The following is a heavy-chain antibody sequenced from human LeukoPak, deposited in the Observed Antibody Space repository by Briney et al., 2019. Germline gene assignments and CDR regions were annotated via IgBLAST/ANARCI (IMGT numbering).Heavy chain of an antibody. J-gene: IGHJ4*02. Sequence: SETXSLTCTVSGGSISSYYWSWIRQPPGKGLEWIGYIYYSGSTNYNPSLKSRVTISVDTSKNQFSLKLSSVTAADTAVYYCASSYSSSWYGGVWGQGTLVTVSS. CDR1: GGSISSYY. D-gene: IGHD6-13*01. CDR3: ASSYSSSWYGGV. CDR2: IYYSGST. V-gene: IGHV4-59*01.